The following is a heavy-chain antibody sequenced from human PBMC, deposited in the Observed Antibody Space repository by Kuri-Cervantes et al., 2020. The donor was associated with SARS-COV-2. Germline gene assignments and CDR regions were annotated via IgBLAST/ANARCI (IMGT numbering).Heavy chain of an antibody. Sequence: GGSLRLSCAACGFTFSSYDMHWVRQATGKGLEWVSAIGTAGDTYYPGSVKGQFTISRENVKNSLYLQMNSLRAGDTAVYYCARGGNPAWNMDVWGKGTTVTVSS. V-gene: IGHV3-13*03. CDR1: GFTFSSYD. CDR3: ARGGNPAWNMDV. J-gene: IGHJ6*03. CDR2: IGTAGDT. D-gene: IGHD4-23*01.